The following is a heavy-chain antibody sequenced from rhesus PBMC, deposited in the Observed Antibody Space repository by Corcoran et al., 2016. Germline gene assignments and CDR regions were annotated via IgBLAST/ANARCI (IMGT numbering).Heavy chain of an antibody. Sequence: QVQLQESGPGVVKPSETLSLTCAVSGGSISSGYDWSWIRPPPGKGMEWIGYIYGSSGSNNDTPSLKNRVTSSKDASKNQLSLKLSSVTAADTAVYYCARAMAAAGNFDYWGQGVLVTVSS. CDR3: ARAMAAAGNFDY. CDR2: IYGSSGSN. D-gene: IGHD6-31*01. CDR1: GGSISSGYD. J-gene: IGHJ4*01. V-gene: IGHV4-76*01.